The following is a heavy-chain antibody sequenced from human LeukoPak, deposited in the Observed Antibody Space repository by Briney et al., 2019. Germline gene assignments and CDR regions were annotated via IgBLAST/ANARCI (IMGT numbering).Heavy chain of an antibody. Sequence: PSETLSLTCTVSGGYISSYYWSRIRQPAGKELEWIGRFYTRGSPNYNPSLKSRVTMSVDTSKNQFSLRLSSVSPADTAVYYCARIGGITYFDYWGQGTLVTVSS. CDR3: ARIGGITYFDY. CDR2: FYTRGSP. J-gene: IGHJ4*02. D-gene: IGHD3-16*01. CDR1: GGYISSYY. V-gene: IGHV4-4*07.